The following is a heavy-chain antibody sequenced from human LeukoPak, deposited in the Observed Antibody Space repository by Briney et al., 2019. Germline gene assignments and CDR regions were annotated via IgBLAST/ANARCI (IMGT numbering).Heavy chain of an antibody. CDR3: ARSALWYYYYGMDV. D-gene: IGHD3-16*01. V-gene: IGHV3-30-3*01. J-gene: IGHJ6*02. CDR1: GFTFSSYA. CDR2: ISYDGSNK. Sequence: GGSLRLSCAASGFTFSSYAMHWVRQAPGKGLEWVAVISYDGSNKYYADSVKGRFTISRDNSKNTLYLQMNSLRAEDTAVYYCARSALWYYYYGMDVWGQGTTVTVSS.